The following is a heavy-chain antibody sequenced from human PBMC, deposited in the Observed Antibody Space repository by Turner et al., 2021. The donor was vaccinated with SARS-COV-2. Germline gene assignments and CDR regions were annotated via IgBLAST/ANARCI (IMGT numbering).Heavy chain of an antibody. D-gene: IGHD3-16*01. CDR3: ARDWGEYYFDY. CDR2: IYSGGST. Sequence: EVQLVETGGGLIQPGGSLRLSCAASGFTVSSNYMSWVRQAPGKGLEWGSVIYSGGSTFYADSVKGRFTISRDNSKNTLYLQMNSLRAEDTAVYYCARDWGEYYFDYWGQGTLVTVSS. J-gene: IGHJ4*02. CDR1: GFTVSSNY. V-gene: IGHV3-53*02.